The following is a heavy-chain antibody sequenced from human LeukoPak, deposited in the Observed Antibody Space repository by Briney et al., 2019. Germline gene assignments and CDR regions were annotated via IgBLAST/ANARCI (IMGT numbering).Heavy chain of an antibody. J-gene: IGHJ4*02. CDR1: GFTFSSYA. Sequence: PGGFLRLSSAASGFTFSSYAMSWVRQAPGKGLEWVSAISGSGGSTYYADSVKGRFTISRDNSKNTLYLQMNSLRDEDTAVYYCARGYRTPGGYYYFDYWGQGTLVTVSS. D-gene: IGHD3-10*01. CDR3: ARGYRTPGGYYYFDY. CDR2: ISGSGGST. V-gene: IGHV3-23*01.